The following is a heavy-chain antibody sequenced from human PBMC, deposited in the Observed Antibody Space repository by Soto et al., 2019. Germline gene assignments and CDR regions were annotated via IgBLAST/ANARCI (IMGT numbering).Heavy chain of an antibody. J-gene: IGHJ4*02. CDR1: GFSLTTRGVG. V-gene: IGHV2-5*02. CDR2: IYWDDDE. D-gene: IGHD3-10*01. Sequence: QITLKESGPTLVKPTQTLTLTCTFSGFSLTTRGVGVGWIRQPPGKALEWLALIYWDDDEGYSPSLKSRPTIITDTSKNQVVLTMPNMDPVDTATYYCAHRPRGFSYYFDYWGQGTLVTVSS. CDR3: AHRPRGFSYYFDY.